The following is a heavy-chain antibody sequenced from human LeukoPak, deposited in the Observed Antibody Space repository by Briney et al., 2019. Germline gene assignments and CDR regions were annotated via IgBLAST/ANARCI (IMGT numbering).Heavy chain of an antibody. CDR2: IYHSGST. J-gene: IGHJ4*02. V-gene: IGHV4-34*01. CDR3: ARHDSSSSGFDY. Sequence: PSETLSLTCAVSGGSFSGYYWSWIRQPPGKGLEWIGEIYHSGSTNYNPSLKSRVTISVDTSKNQFSLKLSSVTAADTAVYYCARHDSSSSGFDYWGQGTLVTVSS. CDR1: GGSFSGYY. D-gene: IGHD6-6*01.